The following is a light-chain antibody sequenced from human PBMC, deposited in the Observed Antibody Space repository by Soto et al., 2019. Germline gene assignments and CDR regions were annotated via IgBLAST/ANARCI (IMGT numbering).Light chain of an antibody. J-gene: IGLJ1*01. Sequence: QSVLTQPPSASGTPGQRVTISCSGSSSNIGSHTVNWYQQLPGTAPKLLLYSNNQRPSGVPDRFSGSKSGTSASLAISGLQPEDEADYYCGAWDDSLNGLYVFGTGTKLTVL. CDR1: SSNIGSHT. CDR2: SNN. V-gene: IGLV1-44*01. CDR3: GAWDDSLNGLYV.